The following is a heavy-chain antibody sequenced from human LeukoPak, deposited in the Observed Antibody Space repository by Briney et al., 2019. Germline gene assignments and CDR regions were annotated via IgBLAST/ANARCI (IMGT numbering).Heavy chain of an antibody. CDR3: AREEGSGSFVDY. CDR2: IYRGGST. D-gene: IGHD3-10*01. Sequence: GGSLRLSCVASGFTVSSNYMSWVRQAPGKGLEWVSVIYRGGSTNYADSVKGRFTISRDSSKNTLYLQMNSLRAEDTAVYYCAREEGSGSFVDYWGQGTQVTVSS. V-gene: IGHV3-66*01. CDR1: GFTVSSNY. J-gene: IGHJ4*02.